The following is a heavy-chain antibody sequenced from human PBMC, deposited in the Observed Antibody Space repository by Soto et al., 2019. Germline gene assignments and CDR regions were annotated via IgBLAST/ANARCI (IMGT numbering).Heavy chain of an antibody. CDR2: ISSSSSTI. Sequence: LRLSCAASGFAFSSYSMNWVRQAPGKGLEWVSYISSSSSTIYYADSVRGRFTISRDNAKNSLYLQMDSLRAEDTAVYYCARGRPPGDWGQGTLVTVSS. CDR1: GFAFSSYS. J-gene: IGHJ4*02. CDR3: ARGRPPGD. V-gene: IGHV3-48*01.